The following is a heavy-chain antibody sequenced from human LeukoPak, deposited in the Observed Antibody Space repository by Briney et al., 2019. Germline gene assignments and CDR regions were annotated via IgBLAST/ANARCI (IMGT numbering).Heavy chain of an antibody. Sequence: SETLSLTCAVYGGSFSGYYWGWIRQTPGKGLEWIGSIYHSGSTYYNPSLKSRVTISVDTSKNQFSLKLSSVTAADTAVYYCATEGEYYYDSSGSTYAFDIWGQGTMVTVSS. CDR3: ATEGEYYYDSSGSTYAFDI. CDR1: GGSFSGYY. J-gene: IGHJ3*02. V-gene: IGHV4-34*01. D-gene: IGHD3-22*01. CDR2: IYHSGST.